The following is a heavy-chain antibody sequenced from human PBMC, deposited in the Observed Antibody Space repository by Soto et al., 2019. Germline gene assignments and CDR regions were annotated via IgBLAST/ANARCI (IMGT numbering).Heavy chain of an antibody. D-gene: IGHD1-7*01. Sequence: PGGSLRLSCAGSGFTFSNHWMNWVRQAPGKGLEWVANIKADGSEKYYVDSVKGRFTISRDNAKNSLYLQMNSLRAEDTAVYYCGRGEVDRYNWNYGIDYWGQGTLVTVSS. V-gene: IGHV3-7*03. CDR3: GRGEVDRYNWNYGIDY. CDR2: IKADGSEK. CDR1: GFTFSNHW. J-gene: IGHJ4*02.